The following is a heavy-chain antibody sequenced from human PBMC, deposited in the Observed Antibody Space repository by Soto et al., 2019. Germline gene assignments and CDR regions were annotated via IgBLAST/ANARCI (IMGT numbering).Heavy chain of an antibody. CDR2: FDGDEDSTT. J-gene: IGHJ4*02. Sequence: EVQLVESGGGLVQPGGSLRLSCAASGFTFNSYWMLWVRHAPGKGLEWVSRFDGDEDSTTIYAGSVKGRFTISRENVKNTLYLQMISRRAEDTAVYYCGRDSHGDYWGQGSLVTVSS. CDR1: GFTFNSYW. V-gene: IGHV3-74*01. CDR3: GRDSHGDY.